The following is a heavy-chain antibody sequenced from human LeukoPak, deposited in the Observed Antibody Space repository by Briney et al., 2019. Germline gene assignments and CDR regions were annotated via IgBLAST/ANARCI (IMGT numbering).Heavy chain of an antibody. V-gene: IGHV6-1*01. Sequence: SHTLSLTCAISGDSVSSNSAAWNWIRQSPSRGLEWLGRTYYRSKWYNDYAVSVKSRITINPDTSKNQFSLQLNSVTPEDTAVYYCARTRGQQLVRGYYYYGTDVWGKGTTVTVSS. D-gene: IGHD6-13*01. CDR3: ARTRGQQLVRGYYYYGTDV. CDR1: GDSVSSNSAA. CDR2: TYYRSKWYN. J-gene: IGHJ6*04.